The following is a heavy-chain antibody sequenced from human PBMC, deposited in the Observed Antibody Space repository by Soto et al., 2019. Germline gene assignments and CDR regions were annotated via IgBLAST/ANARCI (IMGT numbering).Heavy chain of an antibody. V-gene: IGHV3-74*01. D-gene: IGHD1-26*01. Sequence: EVQLVESGGGVVQPGGSRRLSCTASGFTFNTHWMHWVRQAPGKGLVCVSRIYFDGITTNYADSVKGRLTVYRDNAEKTVYLHVNSLRDEDTAVYYCARGGAMGVDYWGQGTLVTVSS. CDR2: IYFDGITT. CDR3: ARGGAMGVDY. CDR1: GFTFNTHW. J-gene: IGHJ4*02.